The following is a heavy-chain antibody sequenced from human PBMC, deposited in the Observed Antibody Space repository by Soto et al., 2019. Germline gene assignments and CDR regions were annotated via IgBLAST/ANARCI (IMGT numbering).Heavy chain of an antibody. CDR1: GFTFSDYY. CDR2: ISSSGSTI. J-gene: IGHJ5*02. CDR3: ARSPYDFWSDNLNWFDP. V-gene: IGHV3-11*01. Sequence: GGSLRLSCAASGFTFSDYYMSWIRQAPGKGLEWVSYISSSGSTIYYADSVKGRFTISRDNAKNSLYLQMNSLRAEDTAVYYCARSPYDFWSDNLNWFDPWGQGTLVTVSS. D-gene: IGHD3-3*01.